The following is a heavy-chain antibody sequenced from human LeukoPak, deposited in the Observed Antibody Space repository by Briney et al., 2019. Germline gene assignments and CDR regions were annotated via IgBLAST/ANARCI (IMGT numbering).Heavy chain of an antibody. J-gene: IGHJ4*02. CDR1: GFTLSVYA. Sequence: GGSLRLSCAVSGFTLSVYAMSWVRQAPGKGLEWVSGISGSSSHTKDADFVRGRFTIYRDNSRNTLFLQLNSLTAEDTAVYYCAKEHDYTNAAPEWGFDSWGQGSLVIVSS. V-gene: IGHV3-23*01. D-gene: IGHD2-2*02. CDR3: AKEHDYTNAAPEWGFDS. CDR2: ISGSSSHT.